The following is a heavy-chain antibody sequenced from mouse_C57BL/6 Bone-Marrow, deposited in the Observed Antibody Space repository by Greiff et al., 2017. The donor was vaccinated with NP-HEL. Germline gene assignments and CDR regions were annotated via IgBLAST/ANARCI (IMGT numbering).Heavy chain of an antibody. CDR3: ARESLYYYGSAY. CDR2: ISDGGSYT. D-gene: IGHD1-1*01. CDR1: GFTFSSYA. J-gene: IGHJ3*01. V-gene: IGHV5-4*01. Sequence: VQRVESGGGLVKPGGSLKLSCAASGFTFSSYAMSWVRQTPEKRLEWVATISDGGSYTYYPDNVKGRFTISRDNAKNNLYLQMSHLKSEDTAMYYCARESLYYYGSAYWGQGTLVTVSA.